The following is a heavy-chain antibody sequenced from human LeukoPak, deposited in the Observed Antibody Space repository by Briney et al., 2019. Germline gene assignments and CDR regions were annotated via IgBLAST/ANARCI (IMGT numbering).Heavy chain of an antibody. Sequence: ASVKVCCKASGYTFTGYYVDWVRQAPGQGLEWMGWINPNSGGTNYAQKFQGRVTMTRDTSISTAYMELSRLRSDDTAVPNCARGRRSSSPANWFDPWGQGTLVTVSS. CDR1: GYTFTGYY. D-gene: IGHD6-6*01. J-gene: IGHJ5*02. CDR3: ARGRRSSSPANWFDP. V-gene: IGHV1-2*02. CDR2: INPNSGGT.